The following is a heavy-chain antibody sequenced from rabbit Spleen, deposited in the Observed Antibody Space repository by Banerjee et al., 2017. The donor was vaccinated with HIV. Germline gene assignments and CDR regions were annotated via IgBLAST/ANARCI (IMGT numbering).Heavy chain of an antibody. CDR3: TRDVAKSNYFADRFNL. D-gene: IGHD8-1*01. V-gene: IGHV1S45*01. Sequence: QEQLVESGGGLVQPEGSLTLTCTASGFSFSSSYWICWVRQAPGKGLEWIGCINLGSGANTAYASWAKGRFTISKTSSTTVTLQMTGLTAADTATYFCTRDVAKSNYFADRFNLWGPGTLVTVS. CDR1: GFSFSSSYW. CDR2: INLGSGANT. J-gene: IGHJ4*01.